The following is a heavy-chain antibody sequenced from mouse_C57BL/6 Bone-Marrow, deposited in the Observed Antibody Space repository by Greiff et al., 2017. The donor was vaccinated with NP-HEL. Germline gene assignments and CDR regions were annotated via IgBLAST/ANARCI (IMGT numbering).Heavy chain of an antibody. D-gene: IGHD2-3*01. Sequence: QVQLQQPGAEFVKPGASVKLSCKASGYTFTSYWMHWVKQRPGRGLEWIGRIDPNSGGTKYNEKFKSKATLTVDKPSSTAYMQLSSLTSEDSAVYYWARRGKKKDGYAMDYWGQGTSVTVSS. CDR2: IDPNSGGT. J-gene: IGHJ4*01. CDR3: ARRGKKKDGYAMDY. CDR1: GYTFTSYW. V-gene: IGHV1-72*01.